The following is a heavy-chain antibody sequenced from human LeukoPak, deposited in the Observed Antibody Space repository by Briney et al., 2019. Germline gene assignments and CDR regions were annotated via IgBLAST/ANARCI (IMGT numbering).Heavy chain of an antibody. CDR3: ARGRIPYCSGGSCCSVPLQ. CDR2: INSDGSST. J-gene: IGHJ4*02. D-gene: IGHD2-15*01. Sequence: GGSLRLSCAASGFTFSSYWMHWVRQAPGKGLVWVSRINSDGSSTSYADSVKGRFTISRDNAKNTLYLQMNSLRAEDTAVYYCARGRIPYCSGGSCCSVPLQWGQGTLVTVSS. V-gene: IGHV3-74*01. CDR1: GFTFSSYW.